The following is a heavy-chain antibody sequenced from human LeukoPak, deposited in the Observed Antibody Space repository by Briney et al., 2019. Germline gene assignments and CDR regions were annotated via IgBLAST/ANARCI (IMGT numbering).Heavy chain of an antibody. D-gene: IGHD6-6*01. CDR3: AKSLGSSSWYFYYGMDV. V-gene: IGHV3-23*01. CDR1: GFTFSSYA. CDR2: ISGSDGST. J-gene: IGHJ6*02. Sequence: PGRSLRLSCAASGFTFSSYAMSWVRQAPGKGLEWVSGISGSDGSTYYADSVKGRFTISRDNSKNRLYLLMNSLRAEDTALYYCAKSLGSSSWYFYYGMDVWGQGTTVTVSS.